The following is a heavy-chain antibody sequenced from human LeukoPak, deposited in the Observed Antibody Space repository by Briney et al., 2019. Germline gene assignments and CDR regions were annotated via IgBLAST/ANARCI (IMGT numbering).Heavy chain of an antibody. D-gene: IGHD6-13*01. J-gene: IGHJ4*02. Sequence: GGSLRLSCAASGFTFSSYWMSWVRQAPGKGLEWVGRIRNKADSYVTTYAASVKGRFTISRDDSKNTAYLQMNSLRAEDTAVYYCARDRLKQQLVRSYDYWGQGTLVTVSS. CDR3: ARDRLKQQLVRSYDY. CDR2: IRNKADSYVT. V-gene: IGHV3-73*01. CDR1: GFTFSSYW.